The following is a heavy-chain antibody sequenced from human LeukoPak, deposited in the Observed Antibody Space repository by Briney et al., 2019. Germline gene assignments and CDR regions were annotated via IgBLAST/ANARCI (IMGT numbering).Heavy chain of an antibody. D-gene: IGHD1-26*01. Sequence: GKSLRLSCATSGFTFSGYGMHWVRQAPGQGLEWVGWVNTNTGTPTYAQAFTGRFVFSLDTAVSTAYLQITGLKAEDTAVYYCARDATFAEGFDYWGQGTLVTVSS. CDR1: GFTFSGYG. V-gene: IGHV7-4-1*02. CDR3: ARDATFAEGFDY. CDR2: VNTNTGTP. J-gene: IGHJ4*02.